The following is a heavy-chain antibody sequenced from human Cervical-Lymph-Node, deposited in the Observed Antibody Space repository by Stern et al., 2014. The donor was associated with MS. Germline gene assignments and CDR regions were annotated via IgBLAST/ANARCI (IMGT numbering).Heavy chain of an antibody. Sequence: QVQLLQPGAEVKKPGASVKVSCKASRYTFTDYAIHWVRQAPGQRLELMGWINAANGDTKYSQKYQDRITITRDTSAGTAYMELSSLRSEDTAVYYCAREKRGATGTLFDYWGQGTLVTVSS. V-gene: IGHV1-3*01. D-gene: IGHD1-1*01. CDR1: RYTFTDYA. CDR3: AREKRGATGTLFDY. J-gene: IGHJ4*02. CDR2: INAANGDT.